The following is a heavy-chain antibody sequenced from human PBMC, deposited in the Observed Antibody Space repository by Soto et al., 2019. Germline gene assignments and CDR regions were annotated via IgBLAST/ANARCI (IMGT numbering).Heavy chain of an antibody. CDR2: TYYRSKWYN. CDR1: GDSVSSNSAA. V-gene: IGHV6-1*01. J-gene: IGHJ6*02. CDR3: ARDTYSSGRYYYYYYGMDV. D-gene: IGHD6-19*01. Sequence: SQTLSLTCAISGDSVSSNSAAWNWIRRSPSRGLEWLGRTYYRSKWYNDYAVSVKSRITINPDTSKNQFSLQLNSVTPEDTAVYYCARDTYSSGRYYYYYYGMDVWGQGTTVTVSS.